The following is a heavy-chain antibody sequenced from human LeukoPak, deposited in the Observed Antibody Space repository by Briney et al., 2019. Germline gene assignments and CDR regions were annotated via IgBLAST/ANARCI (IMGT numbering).Heavy chain of an antibody. J-gene: IGHJ6*02. V-gene: IGHV4-34*01. CDR3: ARNDYFGINNGMDV. D-gene: IGHD2/OR15-2a*01. CDR1: GGSFCGFY. CDR2: INHSGYT. Sequence: SETLSLTRAVSGGSFCGFYWSWIREPPGNRREWIGEINHSGYTNYYPSLKSRVTISVDTSKNQFSLRLSSATAADTAVYYCARNDYFGINNGMDVCGQGTTVTVSS.